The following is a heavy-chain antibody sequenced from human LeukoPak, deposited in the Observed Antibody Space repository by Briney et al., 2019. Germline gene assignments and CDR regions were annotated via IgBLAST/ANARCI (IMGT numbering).Heavy chain of an antibody. Sequence: GGSLRLSCAACGFTFSSYWMHWVRQAPGKGLVWVSRINSDGSSKSYPASVKGRFTISRDNAKNTLYLQMNSLRAEGTAVYYCAKDNWNYWFGYWGQGTLVTVSS. V-gene: IGHV3-74*01. CDR2: INSDGSSK. CDR3: AKDNWNYWFGY. D-gene: IGHD1-7*01. J-gene: IGHJ4*02. CDR1: GFTFSSYW.